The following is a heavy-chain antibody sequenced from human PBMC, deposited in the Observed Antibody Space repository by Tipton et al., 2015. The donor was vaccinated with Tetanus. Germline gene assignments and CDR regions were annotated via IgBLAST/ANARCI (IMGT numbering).Heavy chain of an antibody. V-gene: IGHV1-69*01. CDR2: IIPIFGTA. Sequence: QLVQSGAEVKKPGSSVKVSCKASGGTFSSYAISWVRQAPGQGLEWMGGIIPIFGTANYAQKFQGRVTITADESTSTAYMELSSLRSEDTAVYYCARGTNVSPSSSSIVNPRLRYYYYGMDVWGQGTTVTVSS. J-gene: IGHJ6*02. CDR1: GGTFSSYA. D-gene: IGHD2-2*01. CDR3: ARGTNVSPSSSSIVNPRLRYYYYGMDV.